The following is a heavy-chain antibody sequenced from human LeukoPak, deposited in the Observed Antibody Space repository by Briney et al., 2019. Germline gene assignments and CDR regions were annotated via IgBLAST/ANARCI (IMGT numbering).Heavy chain of an antibody. V-gene: IGHV3-23*01. Sequence: PGGSLRLSCVASGFTFSSYAMSWVRQAAGKGLEWVSAISGSGGSTYYADSVKGRFTISRDNSKNTLYLQMNSLRAEDTAVYYCAKRKGIDYYDSSGYFDYWGQGTLVTVSS. CDR2: ISGSGGST. D-gene: IGHD3-22*01. CDR1: GFTFSSYA. J-gene: IGHJ4*02. CDR3: AKRKGIDYYDSSGYFDY.